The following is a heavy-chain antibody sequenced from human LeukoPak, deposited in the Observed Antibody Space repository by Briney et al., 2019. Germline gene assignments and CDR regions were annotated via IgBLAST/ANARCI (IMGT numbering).Heavy chain of an antibody. CDR3: AKVYIVVVPAASYYFDY. CDR1: GFTFSSYA. Sequence: GGSLRLSCAASGFTFSSYAMSWVRLAPGKGLEWVSAISGSGGSTYYADSVKGRFTISRDNSKNTLYLQMNSLRAEDTAVYYCAKVYIVVVPAASYYFDYWGQGTLVTVSS. V-gene: IGHV3-23*01. J-gene: IGHJ4*02. D-gene: IGHD2-2*01. CDR2: ISGSGGST.